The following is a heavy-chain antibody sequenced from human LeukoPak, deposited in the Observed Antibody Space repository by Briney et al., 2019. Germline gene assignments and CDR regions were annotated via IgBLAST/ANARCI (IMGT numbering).Heavy chain of an antibody. V-gene: IGHV1-2*02. CDR3: ARRPPLGYCSGGSCPLGY. Sequence: ASVKVSCKASGYTFTGYYMHWVRQAPGQGLEWMGWINANSGGTDYAQKFQDRVTMTRDASISTAYMELSRLRSDDTAVYYCARRPPLGYCSGGSCPLGYWGQGTLVTVSS. CDR1: GYTFTGYY. CDR2: INANSGGT. D-gene: IGHD2-15*01. J-gene: IGHJ4*02.